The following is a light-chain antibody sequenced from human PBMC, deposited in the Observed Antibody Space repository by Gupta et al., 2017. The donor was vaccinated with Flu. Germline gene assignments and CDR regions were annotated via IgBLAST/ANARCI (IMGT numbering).Light chain of an antibody. V-gene: IGKV1-39*01. CDR1: QSIGSY. CDR3: QQSYSTPHT. CDR2: AAS. Sequence: VTITFRASQSIGSYLNWYQQKTGKAPKLLIYAASSLQSGVSSRFSGSGSGTDGTDFTLTISSLQPDDFAIYYCQQSYSTPHTFGQGTKLDIK. J-gene: IGKJ2*01.